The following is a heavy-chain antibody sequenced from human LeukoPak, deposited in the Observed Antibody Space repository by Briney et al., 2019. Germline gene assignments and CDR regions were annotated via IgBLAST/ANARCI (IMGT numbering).Heavy chain of an antibody. D-gene: IGHD5-12*01. Sequence: PGRSLRLSCAASGFTFSSYGMHWVRQAPGKGLEWVAVISYDGSNKYYADSVKGRFTISRDNSKNTLYLQMNSLRAEDTAVYYCARDGRGGYTSLYYFDYWGQGTLVTVSS. CDR3: ARDGRGGYTSLYYFDY. CDR2: ISYDGSNK. V-gene: IGHV3-30*03. J-gene: IGHJ4*02. CDR1: GFTFSSYG.